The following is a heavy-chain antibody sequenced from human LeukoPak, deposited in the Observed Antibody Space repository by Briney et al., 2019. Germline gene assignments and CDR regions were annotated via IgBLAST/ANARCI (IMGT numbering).Heavy chain of an antibody. CDR3: ARDPVGAIGYGMDV. V-gene: IGHV3-66*01. CDR2: IYSGGST. J-gene: IGHJ6*02. Sequence: GGSLRLSCAASGFTVSSNYMNWVRQAPGKGLEWVSVIYSGGSTIYADSVKGRFTISRDSSKNALYLQMNSLRAEDTAVYYCARDPVGAIGYGMDVWGQGTTVTVSS. CDR1: GFTVSSNY. D-gene: IGHD1-26*01.